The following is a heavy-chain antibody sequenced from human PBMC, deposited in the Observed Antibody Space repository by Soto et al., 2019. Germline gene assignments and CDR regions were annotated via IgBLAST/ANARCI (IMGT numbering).Heavy chain of an antibody. CDR3: ASSINVVRGGRFAQH. D-gene: IGHD3-10*02. CDR1: GGSVSSGRDY. Sequence: QVQLQESGPGLVKPSETLSLTCTVSGGSVSSGRDYWSWIRQTPGKELQWIANIFFTGTTNYNPALQSRVTWSVDSSRNQFSLNLTSVTAADTATYSFASSINVVRGGRFAQHWGQGSLVTVSS. J-gene: IGHJ1*01. V-gene: IGHV4-61*01. CDR2: IFFTGTT.